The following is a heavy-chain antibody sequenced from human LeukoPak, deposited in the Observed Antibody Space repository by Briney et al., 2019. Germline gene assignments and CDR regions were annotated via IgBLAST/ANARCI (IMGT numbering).Heavy chain of an antibody. Sequence: GGSLRLSCAASGFTFSSYAMSWVRQAPGKGLEWVSAISGSGGSTYYADSVKGRFTISRDNSKNTLYLQMNSLRAEDTAVYYCAKSYSQYFDWLSNVDAFDIWGQGTMVTVSS. V-gene: IGHV3-23*01. D-gene: IGHD3-9*01. CDR1: GFTFSSYA. CDR3: AKSYSQYFDWLSNVDAFDI. CDR2: ISGSGGST. J-gene: IGHJ3*02.